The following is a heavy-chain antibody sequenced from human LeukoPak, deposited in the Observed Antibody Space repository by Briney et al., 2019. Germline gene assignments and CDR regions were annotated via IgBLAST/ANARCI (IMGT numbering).Heavy chain of an antibody. CDR3: AREVIQLWPGSTDYYGMDV. Sequence: SVKVSCKASGGTFSSYTISWVRQAPGQGLEWMGRSIPILGIANYAQKFQGRVTITADKSTSTAYMELSSLRSEDTAVYYCAREVIQLWPGSTDYYGMDVWGQGTTVTVSS. CDR2: SIPILGIA. D-gene: IGHD5-18*01. CDR1: GGTFSSYT. V-gene: IGHV1-69*04. J-gene: IGHJ6*02.